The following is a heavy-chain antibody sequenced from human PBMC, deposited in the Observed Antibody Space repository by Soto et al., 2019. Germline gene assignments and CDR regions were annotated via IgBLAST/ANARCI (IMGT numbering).Heavy chain of an antibody. J-gene: IGHJ4*02. D-gene: IGHD1-1*01. V-gene: IGHV4-59*08. CDR1: GDSISSYY. CDR3: ARRAKDAYNLDY. CDR2: IFSSGYS. Sequence: QVQLQESGPGLVKPSETLPLTCSVSGDSISSYYWSWIRQPPGKGLEWIGHIFSSGYSNYNPSLESRIPISVDTSKNQFSLKMNSVTAADTAVYYCARRAKDAYNLDYWGQGILVTVSS.